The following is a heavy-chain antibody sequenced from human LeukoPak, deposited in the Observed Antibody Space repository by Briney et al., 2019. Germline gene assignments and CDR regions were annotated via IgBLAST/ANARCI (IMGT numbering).Heavy chain of an antibody. CDR2: INSDGSST. V-gene: IGHV3-74*01. CDR3: ARGLPYYYYMDV. J-gene: IGHJ6*03. Sequence: GGSLTLSCAASGFTFSSYWMHWVRQAPGKGLVWVSRINSDGSSTSYADSVKGRFTISRDNAKNTLYLQMNSLRAEDTAVYYCARGLPYYYYMDVWGKGTTVTVSS. CDR1: GFTFSSYW. D-gene: IGHD4-11*01.